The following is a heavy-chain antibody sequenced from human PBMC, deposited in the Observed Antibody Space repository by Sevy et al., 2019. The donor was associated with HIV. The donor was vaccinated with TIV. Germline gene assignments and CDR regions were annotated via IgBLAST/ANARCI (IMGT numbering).Heavy chain of an antibody. D-gene: IGHD3-10*01. Sequence: GESLKISCAASGFTFSDYSLNWVRQAPGKGLEWVSYISRSGTTRHYPDSVRGRFTISRDDAKNSLYLQMSSLRDEDTAVYYCARDDTASYLPVSWGQGTLVTVSS. CDR3: ARDDTASYLPVS. CDR1: GFTFSDYS. J-gene: IGHJ5*01. CDR2: ISRSGTTR. V-gene: IGHV3-48*02.